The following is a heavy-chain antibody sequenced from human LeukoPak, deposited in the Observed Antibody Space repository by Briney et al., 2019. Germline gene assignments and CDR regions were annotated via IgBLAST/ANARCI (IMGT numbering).Heavy chain of an antibody. CDR1: GFTVSSNY. D-gene: IGHD3-22*01. V-gene: IGHV3-53*01. Sequence: GGSLRLSCAASGFTVSSNYMSWVRQAPGKGLEWVSVLYSGGSTYYADSVKGRFTISRDNSKNTLYLQMNSLRAEDTAVYYCAKPPDKYYYDSSGYPRDAFDIWGQGTMVTVSS. CDR2: LYSGGST. J-gene: IGHJ3*02. CDR3: AKPPDKYYYDSSGYPRDAFDI.